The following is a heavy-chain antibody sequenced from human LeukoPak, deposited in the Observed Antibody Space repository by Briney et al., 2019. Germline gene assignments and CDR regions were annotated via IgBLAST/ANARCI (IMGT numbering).Heavy chain of an antibody. Sequence: GASVKVSCKASGYTFTGYYMHWVRQAPGQGLEWMGWINPNSGGTNYAQKFQGRVTMTRDTSISTAYMELSRLRSDDTAVYYCARASGYSSSWYRYWGQGTLVTVSS. V-gene: IGHV1-2*02. J-gene: IGHJ4*02. CDR1: GYTFTGYY. CDR3: ARASGYSSSWYRY. CDR2: INPNSGGT. D-gene: IGHD6-13*01.